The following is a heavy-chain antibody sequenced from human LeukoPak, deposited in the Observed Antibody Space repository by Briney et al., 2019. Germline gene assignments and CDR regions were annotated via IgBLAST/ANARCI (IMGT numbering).Heavy chain of an antibody. CDR1: GFTVSSNY. Sequence: GGSLRLSCAASGFTVSSNYMSWVRQAPGKGLEWVSVIYSGGSTYYADSVKGRFTISRDNSKNTLYLQMNSLRAEDTAVYYCARALVVPADPYYYYGMDVWGQGTTVTVSS. J-gene: IGHJ6*02. D-gene: IGHD2-2*01. CDR3: ARALVVPADPYYYYGMDV. CDR2: IYSGGST. V-gene: IGHV3-53*01.